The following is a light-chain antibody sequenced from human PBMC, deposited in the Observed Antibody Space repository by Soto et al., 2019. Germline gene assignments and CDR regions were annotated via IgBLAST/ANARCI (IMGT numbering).Light chain of an antibody. CDR3: QQYNNWPPYT. J-gene: IGKJ2*01. CDR1: QSVSSN. Sequence: EIVMTQSPATLSVSPGERATLSCRASQSVSSNLAWYQQKPGQAPRLLIYGASTRATGIPARFSSSVSGTEFTLTISSLQSEDFAVYYCQQYNNWPPYTFGQGTKLEIK. V-gene: IGKV3-15*01. CDR2: GAS.